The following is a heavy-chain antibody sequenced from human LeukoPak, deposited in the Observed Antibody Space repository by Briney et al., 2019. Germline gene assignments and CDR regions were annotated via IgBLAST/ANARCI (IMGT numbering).Heavy chain of an antibody. Sequence: LSLTCTVSGYSISSGYYWGWVRQPPGKGLEWVSYISSSGSTIYYADSVKGRFTISRDNAKNSLYLQMNSLRAEDTAVYYCATRGQGGLRYFDWSNWGQGTLVTVSS. CDR1: GYSISSGYY. CDR3: ATRGQGGLRYFDWSN. CDR2: ISSSGSTI. J-gene: IGHJ4*02. V-gene: IGHV3-11*04. D-gene: IGHD3-9*01.